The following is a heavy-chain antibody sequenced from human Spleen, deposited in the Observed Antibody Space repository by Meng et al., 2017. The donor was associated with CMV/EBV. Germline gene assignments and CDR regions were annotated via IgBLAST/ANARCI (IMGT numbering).Heavy chain of an antibody. V-gene: IGHV4-59*12. CDR3: ARASDIVVVPAAMGWFDP. D-gene: IGHD2-2*01. Sequence: SETLSLTCTVSGGSISSYYWSWIRQPPGKGLEWIGYIYYSGTTYYNPSLKSRLTISVDTSKNQFSLKLSSVTAADTAVYYCARASDIVVVPAAMGWFDPWGQGTLVTVSS. CDR2: IYYSGTT. CDR1: GGSISSYY. J-gene: IGHJ5*02.